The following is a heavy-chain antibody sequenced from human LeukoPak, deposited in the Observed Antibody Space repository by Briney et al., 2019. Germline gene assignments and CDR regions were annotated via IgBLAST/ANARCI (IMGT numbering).Heavy chain of an antibody. CDR1: GITFSYYW. Sequence: GGSLRLSCAASGITFSYYWMSWVRQAPGTGLEWVANIKQDGTVQYYLDSVRGRFTIPRDNGKNSLYLQMNKLRADDTAVYYCARASSRGGYCKSTSCSYFFDSWGQGTLVTVSS. D-gene: IGHD2-2*01. V-gene: IGHV3-7*01. CDR3: ARASSRGGYCKSTSCSYFFDS. J-gene: IGHJ4*02. CDR2: IKQDGTVQ.